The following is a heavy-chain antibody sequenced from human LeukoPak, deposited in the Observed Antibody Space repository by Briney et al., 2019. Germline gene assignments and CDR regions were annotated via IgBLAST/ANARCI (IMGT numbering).Heavy chain of an antibody. J-gene: IGHJ5*02. CDR2: VYTSGST. CDR3: ARGSIAASGTRWFDP. D-gene: IGHD6-13*01. Sequence: PSETLSVTCTVSADFISNYYWSWIRQPAGKGLEWIGRVYTSGSTNYNPSLQSRVTMSVDTSKNQFSLKVSSVTAADTAVYYCARGSIAASGTRWFDPWGQGTLVTVSS. CDR1: ADFISNYY. V-gene: IGHV4-4*07.